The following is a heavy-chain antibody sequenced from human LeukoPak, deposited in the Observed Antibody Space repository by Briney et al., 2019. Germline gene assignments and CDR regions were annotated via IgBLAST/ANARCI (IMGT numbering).Heavy chain of an antibody. CDR1: GGSISSYY. CDR2: IYTSGST. J-gene: IGHJ6*02. D-gene: IGHD1-26*01. Sequence: PSETLSLTCTVSGGSISSYYWSWIRQPAGKGLEWIGRIYTSGSTNYNPSLKSRVTMSVDTSKNQFSLKLSSVTAADTAVCYCARGGGSYYVRYYGMDVWGQGTTVTVSS. CDR3: ARGGGSYYVRYYGMDV. V-gene: IGHV4-4*07.